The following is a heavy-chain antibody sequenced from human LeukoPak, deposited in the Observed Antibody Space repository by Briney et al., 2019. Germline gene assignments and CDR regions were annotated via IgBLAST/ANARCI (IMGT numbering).Heavy chain of an antibody. Sequence: PSETLSLTCAVYGGSFSGYYWSWIRQPPGKGLEWIGEINHSGSTNYNPSLKSRVTISVDTSKNQFSLKLSSVTAADTAVYYCARHGGEDDSKEVVPAAIPVYFDYWGQGTLVTVSS. D-gene: IGHD2-2*02. CDR3: ARHGGEDDSKEVVPAAIPVYFDY. CDR2: INHSGST. J-gene: IGHJ4*02. V-gene: IGHV4-34*01. CDR1: GGSFSGYY.